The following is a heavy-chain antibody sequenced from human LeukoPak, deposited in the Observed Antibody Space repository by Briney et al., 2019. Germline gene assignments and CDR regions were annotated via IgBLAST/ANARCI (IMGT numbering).Heavy chain of an antibody. CDR1: GFTFSSYA. CDR3: AEGSGSYLYYFDY. J-gene: IGHJ4*02. Sequence: PGGSLRLSCAASGFTFSSYAMSWVRQAPGKGLEWVSAISGSGGSTYYADSVKGRFTISRDNSKNTLYLQMNSLRAEDTAVYYCAEGSGSYLYYFDYWGQGTLVTVSS. D-gene: IGHD1-26*01. V-gene: IGHV3-23*01. CDR2: ISGSGGST.